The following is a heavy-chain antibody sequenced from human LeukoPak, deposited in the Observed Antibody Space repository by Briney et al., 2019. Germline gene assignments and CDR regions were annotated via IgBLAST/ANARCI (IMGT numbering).Heavy chain of an antibody. Sequence: PGGSLRLSCAASGFTFSSYGMHWVRQAPGKGLEWVAVISYDGSNKYYADSVKGRFTISRDNSKNTLYLQMNSLRAEDTAVYYCAKGGLLDSFDYWGQGTLVTVSS. V-gene: IGHV3-30*18. CDR1: GFTFSSYG. J-gene: IGHJ4*02. CDR3: AKGGLLDSFDY. D-gene: IGHD1-26*01. CDR2: ISYDGSNK.